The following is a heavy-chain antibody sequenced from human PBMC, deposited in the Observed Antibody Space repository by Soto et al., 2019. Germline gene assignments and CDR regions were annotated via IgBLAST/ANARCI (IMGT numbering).Heavy chain of an antibody. CDR1: GGSISSYY. D-gene: IGHD3-22*01. CDR2: IYYSGSA. Sequence: SETLSLTCTVSGGSISSYYWSWIRQPPGKGLEWLGYIYYSGSANYNPSLKSRVTISVDTSKNQFSLKLSSVTAADTAVYYCARVGTYYYDSSGYYYPEYFQHWGQGTLVTVSS. J-gene: IGHJ1*01. CDR3: ARVGTYYYDSSGYYYPEYFQH. V-gene: IGHV4-59*01.